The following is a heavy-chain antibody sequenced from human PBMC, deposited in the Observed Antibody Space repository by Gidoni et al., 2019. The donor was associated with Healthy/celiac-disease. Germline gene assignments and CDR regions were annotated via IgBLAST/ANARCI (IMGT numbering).Heavy chain of an antibody. CDR1: GFTFSSDG. CDR3: ARDLVAFDI. Sequence: QVQLVESGGGVVQPGRSLRLSCAASGFTFSSDGMHWVRQAPGKRLEWVAVIWYDGSNKYYADSVKGRFTISRDNSKNTLYLQMNSLRAEDTAVYYCARDLVAFDIWGQGTMVTVSS. V-gene: IGHV3-33*01. J-gene: IGHJ3*02. D-gene: IGHD2-8*02. CDR2: IWYDGSNK.